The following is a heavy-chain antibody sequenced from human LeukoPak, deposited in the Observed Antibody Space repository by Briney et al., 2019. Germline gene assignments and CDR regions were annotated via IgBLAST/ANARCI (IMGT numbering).Heavy chain of an antibody. CDR3: ARQYCTSGSCPDYFDC. V-gene: IGHV4-39*01. D-gene: IGHD2-15*01. CDR2: IYYSGST. Sequence: SETLSLTCTVSGGSISSSSFFWAWIRQPPGKGLEWIGIIYYSGSTYYNPSLKSRVTISVDTSQNQFSLRLSSVTAADTAVYYCARQYCTSGSCPDYFDCWGQGTLVTVSS. CDR1: GGSISSSSFF. J-gene: IGHJ4*02.